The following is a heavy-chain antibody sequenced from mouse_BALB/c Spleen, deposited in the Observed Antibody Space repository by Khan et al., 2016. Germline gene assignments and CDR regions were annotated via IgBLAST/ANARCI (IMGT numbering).Heavy chain of an antibody. Sequence: EVKLLEPGGGLVQSKGSLKLSCAASGFTFNTYAMNWVRYAPGKGLEWVARIKSKTNNYATYYADSVKDRFTISRDDSQGMLYLQMNNLKTEDTAMYYCVGYDYDYWGQGTSVTVSS. CDR1: GFTFNTYA. J-gene: IGHJ4*01. D-gene: IGHD2-4*01. V-gene: IGHV10-1*02. CDR2: IKSKTNNYAT. CDR3: VGYDYDY.